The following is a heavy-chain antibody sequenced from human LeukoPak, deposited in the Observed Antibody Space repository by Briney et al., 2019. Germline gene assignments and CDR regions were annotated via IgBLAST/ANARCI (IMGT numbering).Heavy chain of an antibody. CDR2: IFYSGGS. V-gene: IGHV4-59*12. D-gene: IGHD2-21*02. CDR1: GGSISSYY. Sequence: SGTLSLTCTVSGGSISSYYWTWIRQPPGKGLEWIGYIFYSGGSNYNPSLKSRVTISVDTSKNHFSLKLSSVTAADTAVYYCASNPLTYCGGDCSTLTDYWGQGTLVTVSS. CDR3: ASNPLTYCGGDCSTLTDY. J-gene: IGHJ4*02.